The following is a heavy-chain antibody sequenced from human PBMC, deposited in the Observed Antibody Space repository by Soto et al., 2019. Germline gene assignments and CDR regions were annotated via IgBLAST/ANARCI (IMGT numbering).Heavy chain of an antibody. Sequence: GGSLRLSCVASGFSLNSYVMRWVRQAPGKGLEWVSDISGGGGSTYYADSVKGRFTISRDNSKNTVYLQMSSLRADDTAVYYCAKEYCSGGSCYPLDWGQGTLVTVSS. J-gene: IGHJ4*02. CDR1: GFSLNSYV. D-gene: IGHD2-15*01. CDR2: ISGGGGST. V-gene: IGHV3-23*01. CDR3: AKEYCSGGSCYPLD.